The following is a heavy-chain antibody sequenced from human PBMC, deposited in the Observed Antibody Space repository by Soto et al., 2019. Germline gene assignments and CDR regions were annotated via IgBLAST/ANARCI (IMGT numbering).Heavy chain of an antibody. CDR1: GGSISSGGYY. J-gene: IGHJ4*02. V-gene: IGHV4-31*03. CDR2: IYYSGST. Sequence: QVQLQESGPGLVKPSQTLSLTCTVSGGSISSGGYYWSWIRQHPGKGLEWIGYIYYSGSTYYNPSLTCRVTISVDTSKNPFSLKLSSVTAADTAVYYCAREGGIVGATAADYWGQGTLVTVSS. D-gene: IGHD1-26*01. CDR3: AREGGIVGATAADY.